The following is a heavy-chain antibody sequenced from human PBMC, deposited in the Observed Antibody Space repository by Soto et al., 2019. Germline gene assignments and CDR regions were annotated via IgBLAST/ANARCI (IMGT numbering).Heavy chain of an antibody. CDR2: IYYSGGT. CDR3: AREGRRGWNRHPDWFDP. J-gene: IGHJ5*02. Sequence: SETLSLTCTVSGGSISSYYWSWIRQPPGKGLEWIGYIYYSGGTNYNPSLKSRVTISVDTSKNQFSLKLSSVTAADTAVYYCAREGRRGWNRHPDWFDPWGQGTLVTVSS. CDR1: GGSISSYY. D-gene: IGHD1-1*01. V-gene: IGHV4-59*01.